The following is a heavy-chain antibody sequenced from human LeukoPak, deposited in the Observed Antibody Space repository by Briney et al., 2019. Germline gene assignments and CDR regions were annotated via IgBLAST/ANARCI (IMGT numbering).Heavy chain of an antibody. CDR3: ARGKRRPHWYFDL. J-gene: IGHJ2*01. D-gene: IGHD5-24*01. CDR2: INHSGST. CDR1: GGSFSGYY. V-gene: IGHV4-34*01. Sequence: SEPLSLTCAVYGGSFSGYYWSWIRQPPGKRLEWIGEINHSGSTNYNPSLKSRVTISVDTSKNQFSLKMSSVTAADTAVYYCARGKRRPHWYFDLWGRGTLVTVSS.